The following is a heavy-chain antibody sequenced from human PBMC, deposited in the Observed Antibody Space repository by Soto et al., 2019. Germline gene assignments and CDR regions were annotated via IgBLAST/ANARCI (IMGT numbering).Heavy chain of an antibody. CDR3: ARGRTLFSLSRYYYYGMDV. V-gene: IGHV6-1*01. Sequence: SQTLSLTCAISGDSVSSNSAAWNWIRQSPSRGLEWLGRTYYRSKWYNDYAVSVKSRITINPDTSKNQFSLQLNYVTPEDTAVHYCARGRTLFSLSRYYYYGMDVCGQPTTVPVSS. J-gene: IGHJ6*02. CDR2: TYYRSKWYN. D-gene: IGHD6-6*01. CDR1: GDSVSSNSAA.